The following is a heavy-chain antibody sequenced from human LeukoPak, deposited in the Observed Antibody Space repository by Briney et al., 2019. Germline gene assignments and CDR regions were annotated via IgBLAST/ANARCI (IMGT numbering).Heavy chain of an antibody. V-gene: IGHV3-21*01. CDR2: ISSSSSYI. CDR1: GFTFSSYS. Sequence: PGGSLRLSCAASGFTFSSYSMTWVRQAPGKGLEWVSSISSSSSYIYYADSVKGRFTISRDNAKNSLYLQMNSLRAEDTAVYYCARDLNAAAGTPGGVYWGQGTLVTVSS. J-gene: IGHJ4*02. D-gene: IGHD6-13*01. CDR3: ARDLNAAAGTPGGVY.